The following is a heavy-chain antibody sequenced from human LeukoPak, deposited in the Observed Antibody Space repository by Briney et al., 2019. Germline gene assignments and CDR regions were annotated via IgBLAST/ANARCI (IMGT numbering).Heavy chain of an antibody. CDR1: GFTFSSYN. D-gene: IGHD2-2*01. CDR3: ARDCSSTSCYGGGN. CDR2: ISSSSSYI. J-gene: IGHJ4*02. Sequence: GGSLRLSCAASGFTFSSYNMNWVRQAPGKGLEWVSSISSSSSYIYYADSVKGRFTISRDNAKNSLYLQMNSLRAEDTAVYYCARDCSSTSCYGGGNWGQGTLVTVSS. V-gene: IGHV3-21*01.